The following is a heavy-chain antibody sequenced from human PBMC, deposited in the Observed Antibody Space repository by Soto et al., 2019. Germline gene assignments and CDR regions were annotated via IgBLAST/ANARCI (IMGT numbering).Heavy chain of an antibody. J-gene: IGHJ4*02. CDR2: IYYTGNN. V-gene: IGHV4-30-4*01. Sequence: QVHLQESGPGLVKPSQTLSLSCTVSGDSISSPHYYWTWIRQPPGKGLEWVGYIYYTGNNFYNPALKSRVAMSVDPSTNLFSLKLASVTDADTAVYFCAREPKQNYDSSPWNGGFDSWGPGTLVTVSS. D-gene: IGHD3-22*01. CDR3: AREPKQNYDSSPWNGGFDS. CDR1: GDSISSPHYY.